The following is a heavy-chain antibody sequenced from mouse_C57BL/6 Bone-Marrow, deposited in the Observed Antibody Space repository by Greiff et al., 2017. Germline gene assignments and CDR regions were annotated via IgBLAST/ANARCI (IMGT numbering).Heavy chain of an antibody. CDR3: ALLLRLCYFDY. V-gene: IGHV1-19*01. CDR1: GYTFTDYY. Sequence: VQLKESGPVLVKPGASVKMSCKASGYTFTDYYMNWVKQSHGKSLEWIGVINPYNGGTSYNQKFKGKATLTVDKSSSTAYMELTSLTSEDAAVYYCALLLRLCYFDYWGQGTTLTVSS. D-gene: IGHD1-1*01. J-gene: IGHJ2*01. CDR2: INPYNGGT.